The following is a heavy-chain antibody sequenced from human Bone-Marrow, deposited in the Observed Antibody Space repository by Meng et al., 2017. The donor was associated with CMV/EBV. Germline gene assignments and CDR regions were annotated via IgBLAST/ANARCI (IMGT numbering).Heavy chain of an antibody. Sequence: SETLSLTCTVPGGSISSSSYYSGWIRQPPGKGLEWIGSIYYSGSTYYNPSLKSRVTISVDTSKNRFSLKLSSVTVADTAVYYCARHSYDFWSGYFGNWGQGTLVTGSS. CDR2: IYYSGST. V-gene: IGHV4-39*01. J-gene: IGHJ4*02. D-gene: IGHD3-3*01. CDR3: ARHSYDFWSGYFGN. CDR1: GGSISSSSYY.